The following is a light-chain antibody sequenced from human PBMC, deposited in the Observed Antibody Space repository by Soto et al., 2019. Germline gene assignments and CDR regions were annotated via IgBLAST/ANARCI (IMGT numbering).Light chain of an antibody. V-gene: IGKV3-11*01. CDR2: DAS. J-gene: IGKJ3*01. CDR1: QSVSSY. CDR3: QHRGT. Sequence: EIVLTQSPATLSLSPGERATLSCRASQSVSSYLAWYQRKPGQAPRLLIYDASIRATGIPGRFSGSGSGTDFTLTISILEPEDFAVYFCQHRGTFGPGTKVDI.